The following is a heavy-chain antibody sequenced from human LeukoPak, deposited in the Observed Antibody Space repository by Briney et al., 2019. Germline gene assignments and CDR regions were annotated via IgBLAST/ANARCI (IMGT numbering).Heavy chain of an antibody. CDR3: ARRRYYDGSGYLE. CDR2: IYYSGRT. D-gene: IGHD3-22*01. Sequence: SETLSLTCSVSGDSVSRSDSYWDWIRQPPGKGLEWIGTIYYSGRTYYSPSLKSRVTMSVDPSNNQFSLNLRSVTAADTAVYYCARRRYYDGSGYLEWGQGTLLSVAS. J-gene: IGHJ1*01. CDR1: GDSVSRSDSY. V-gene: IGHV4-39*01.